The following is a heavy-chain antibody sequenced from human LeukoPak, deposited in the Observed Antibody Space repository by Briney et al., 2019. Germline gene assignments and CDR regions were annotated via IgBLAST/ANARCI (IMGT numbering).Heavy chain of an antibody. D-gene: IGHD6-19*01. Sequence: ASVKVSCKASGYTFTGYYMHWVRQAPGQGLEWMGRINPNSGATNYAQKFQGRVTMTRDTSISTAYMKLSRLRSDDTAVYYCARDPSKAGYSSGRYHGDAFDIWGQGTMVTVSS. CDR2: INPNSGAT. J-gene: IGHJ3*02. V-gene: IGHV1-2*06. CDR3: ARDPSKAGYSSGRYHGDAFDI. CDR1: GYTFTGYY.